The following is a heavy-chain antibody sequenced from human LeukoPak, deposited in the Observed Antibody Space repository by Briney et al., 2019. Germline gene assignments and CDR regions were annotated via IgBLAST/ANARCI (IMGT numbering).Heavy chain of an antibody. CDR3: ARKGGPVVTAHAFDI. CDR2: IYYSGST. J-gene: IGHJ3*02. D-gene: IGHD2-21*02. CDR1: GGSISSGGYY. Sequence: PTETLSLTCTVSGGSISSGGYYWSWIRQLPGKGLEWIGYIYYSGSTNYNPSLKSRVTISVDTSKNQFSLKLSSVTAADTAVYYCARKGGPVVTAHAFDIWGQGTMVTVSS. V-gene: IGHV4-61*08.